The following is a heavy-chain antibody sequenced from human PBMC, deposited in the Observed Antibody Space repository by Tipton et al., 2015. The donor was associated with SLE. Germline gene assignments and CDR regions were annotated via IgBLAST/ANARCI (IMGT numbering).Heavy chain of an antibody. CDR3: ARGPYYDSSGYSFYAFDI. D-gene: IGHD3-22*01. Sequence: TLSLTCAVYGGSFSGYYWSWIRQPPGKGLEWIGGINHRGSTNYNPSLKSRVTISVDTSKNQFSLKLSSVTAADTAVYYCARGPYYDSSGYSFYAFDIWGQGTMVTVSS. J-gene: IGHJ3*02. CDR1: GGSFSGYY. CDR2: INHRGST. V-gene: IGHV4-34*01.